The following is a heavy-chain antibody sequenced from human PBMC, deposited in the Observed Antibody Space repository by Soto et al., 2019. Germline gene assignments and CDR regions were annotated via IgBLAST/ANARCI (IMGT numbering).Heavy chain of an antibody. CDR1: GGSISSYY. CDR2: FFYSGST. D-gene: IGHD4-17*01. Sequence: PSETLSLTCTVSGGSISSYYWSWIRQPPGKGLEWFVYFFYSGSTNYNPSLKSRVTISVDTSKNQFSLKLSSVTAADTAVYYCARDRDYRFDYWGQGTLVTVSS. V-gene: IGHV4-59*01. CDR3: ARDRDYRFDY. J-gene: IGHJ4*02.